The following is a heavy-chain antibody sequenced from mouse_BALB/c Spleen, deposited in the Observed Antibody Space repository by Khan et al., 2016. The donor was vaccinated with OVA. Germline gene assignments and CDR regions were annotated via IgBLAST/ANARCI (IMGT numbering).Heavy chain of an antibody. J-gene: IGHJ3*01. CDR1: GYTFTTYY. Sequence: QVQLQQPGPELVKPGASVRISCKTSGYTFTTYYINWLKQRPGQGLEWIGWIYPGDVNTKYNEKFKDKATLTADKSSSTAYMQLSSLTSDDSAVYFCAREGYYGNYRAWFAYWGQGTLVTVST. CDR3: AREGYYGNYRAWFAY. D-gene: IGHD2-1*01. V-gene: IGHV1S56*01. CDR2: IYPGDVNT.